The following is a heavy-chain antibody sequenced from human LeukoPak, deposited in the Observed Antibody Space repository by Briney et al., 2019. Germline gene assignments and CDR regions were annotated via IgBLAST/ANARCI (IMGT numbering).Heavy chain of an antibody. V-gene: IGHV3-48*03. CDR2: ISSSGSTI. J-gene: IGHJ3*02. CDR3: AREIEYYGDNRGHAFDI. Sequence: GGSLRLSCAASGFTFSSYEMNWVRQAPGKGLEWVSYISSSGSTIYYADSVKRRFTISRDNAKNSLYLQMNSLRAEDTAVYYCAREIEYYGDNRGHAFDIWGQGTMVTVSS. CDR1: GFTFSSYE. D-gene: IGHD4-17*01.